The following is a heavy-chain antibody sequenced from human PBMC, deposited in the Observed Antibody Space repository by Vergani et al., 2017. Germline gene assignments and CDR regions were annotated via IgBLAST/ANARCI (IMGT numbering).Heavy chain of an antibody. V-gene: IGHV3-23*04. Sequence: EVQLVESGGGLVKPGGSLRLSCAASGFTFSSYAMGWVRQAPGKGLEWVSGISGSGSSTYYADSVKGRVTISRDNSKNTLYLQMNSLRAEDTAVYYCANGGLGYYYGMDVWGQGTTVTVSS. J-gene: IGHJ6*02. CDR3: ANGGLGYYYGMDV. CDR2: ISGSGSST. D-gene: IGHD3-16*01. CDR1: GFTFSSYA.